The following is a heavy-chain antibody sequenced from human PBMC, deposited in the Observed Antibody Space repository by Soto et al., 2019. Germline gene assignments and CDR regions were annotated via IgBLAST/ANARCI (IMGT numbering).Heavy chain of an antibody. D-gene: IGHD3-22*01. V-gene: IGHV6-1*01. CDR3: VRLIGHSRLPF. CDR1: EQGVANSSDT. CDR2: TYYRSKWYN. J-gene: IGHJ1*01. Sequence: QTPTLTCEIAEQGVANSSDTWNSMSHSTSTGLELLGSTYYRSKWYNDYAESVKSRITINPDTSKNQFSLHLNSVTPEDTAVYYPVRLIGHSRLPFWGQGTLV.